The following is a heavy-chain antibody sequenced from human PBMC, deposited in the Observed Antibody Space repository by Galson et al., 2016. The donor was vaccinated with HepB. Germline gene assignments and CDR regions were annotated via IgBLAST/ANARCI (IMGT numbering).Heavy chain of an antibody. CDR1: GFTFSSFA. J-gene: IGHJ4*02. D-gene: IGHD2-21*02. CDR2: ISGSGGST. V-gene: IGHV3-23*01. CDR3: AIHLCGGDCYSGRGWDYFDY. Sequence: SLRLSCAASGFTFSSFAMSWVRQAPGKGPEWVSSISGSGGSTYNADSVKGRFTISRDNSKNTLYLQMNSLRAEDTAVYYCAIHLCGGDCYSGRGWDYFDYWGQGTLVTVSS.